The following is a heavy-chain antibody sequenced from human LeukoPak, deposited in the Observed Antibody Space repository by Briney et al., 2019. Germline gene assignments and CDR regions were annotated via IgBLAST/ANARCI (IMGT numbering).Heavy chain of an antibody. J-gene: IGHJ4*02. CDR2: IYYSGST. CDR1: GGSISSGDYY. CDR3: ARYKSYGDYYFDY. D-gene: IGHD4-17*01. V-gene: IGHV4-30-4*08. Sequence: SETLSLTCTVSGGSISSGDYYWSWIRQPPGKGLEWIGYIYYSGSTYYNPSLKSRVTISVDTSKNQFSLKLSSVTAADTAVYYCARYKSYGDYYFDYWGQGTLVTVSS.